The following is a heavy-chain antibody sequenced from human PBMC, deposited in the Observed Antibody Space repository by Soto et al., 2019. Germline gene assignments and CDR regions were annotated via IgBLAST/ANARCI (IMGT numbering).Heavy chain of an antibody. Sequence: QVQLVQSGAEVKEPGSSVRVSCKASGGTFDNFIMNWVRQTPGQGLEWMGGIVPMLGTPTYAEKFKCRVTISATGSTSTMYMEVTSWRPAYTAIYYCARNGTYSSSLSQYSGMDVWGQGTTVPVSS. CDR2: IVPMLGTP. V-gene: IGHV1-69*01. CDR3: ARNGTYSSSLSQYSGMDV. J-gene: IGHJ6*02. D-gene: IGHD1-26*01. CDR1: GGTFDNFI.